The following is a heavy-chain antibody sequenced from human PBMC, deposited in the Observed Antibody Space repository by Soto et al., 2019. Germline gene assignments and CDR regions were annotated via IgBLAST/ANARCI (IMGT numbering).Heavy chain of an antibody. D-gene: IGHD3-22*01. CDR2: INHSGST. CDR1: GGSFSGYY. V-gene: IGHV4-34*01. CDR3: ARDPLRSGYYYV. J-gene: IGHJ4*02. Sequence: SETLSLTCAVYGGSFSGYYWSWIRQPPGKGLEWIGEINHSGSTNYNPSLKSRVTISVDTSKNQYSLKLSSVTAADTAVYYCARDPLRSGYYYVWGQGTLVTVSS.